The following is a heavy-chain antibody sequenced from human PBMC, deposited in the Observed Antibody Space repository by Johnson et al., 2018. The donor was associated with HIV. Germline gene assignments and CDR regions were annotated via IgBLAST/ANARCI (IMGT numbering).Heavy chain of an antibody. CDR2: ISSSGSTI. CDR1: GFTFSDYY. Sequence: HVQLVESGGGLVKPVGSLRLSCAASGFTFSDYYMSWIHQAPGKGLEWVSYISSSGSTIYYVGSVKGRFTISRDNAEKSLYLQMNSLRAEDTAVYYCARDQEWELRLTWGGDPFDIWGQGTMVTVSS. CDR3: ARDQEWELRLTWGGDPFDI. J-gene: IGHJ3*02. V-gene: IGHV3-11*01. D-gene: IGHD1-26*01.